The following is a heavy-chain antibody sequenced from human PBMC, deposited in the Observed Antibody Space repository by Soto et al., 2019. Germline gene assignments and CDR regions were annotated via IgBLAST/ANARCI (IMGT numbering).Heavy chain of an antibody. CDR3: AILSN. D-gene: IGHD6-6*01. CDR2: IYSDGTT. Sequence: GGSRRRSWAASGFTVSSNYMNWGRQAPGKGLEWLSIIYSDGTTNYADSVKGRFTISRDNFKNTLYLQMNNLRAEDTAVYYCAILSNWGQGTLVTVSS. J-gene: IGHJ4*02. CDR1: GFTVSSNY. V-gene: IGHV3-53*01.